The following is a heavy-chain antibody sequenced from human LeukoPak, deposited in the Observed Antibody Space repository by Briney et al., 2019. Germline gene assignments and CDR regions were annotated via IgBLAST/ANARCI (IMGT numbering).Heavy chain of an antibody. J-gene: IGHJ4*02. CDR2: INPNSGGT. D-gene: IGHD1-26*01. Sequence: GASVKVSCKASGYTFTGYYMHWVRQAPGQGLEWMGRINPNSGGTNYAQKFQGRVTMTRGTSISTAYMELSRLRSDDTAVYYCARMARGGSYLLYWGQGTLVTVSS. CDR3: ARMARGGSYLLY. V-gene: IGHV1-2*06. CDR1: GYTFTGYY.